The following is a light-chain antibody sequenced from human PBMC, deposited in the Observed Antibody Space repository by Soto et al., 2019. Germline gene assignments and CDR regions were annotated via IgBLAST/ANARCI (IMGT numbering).Light chain of an antibody. CDR3: QQRSSTPLT. V-gene: IGKV1-39*01. CDR2: GAS. J-gene: IGKJ3*01. Sequence: DIQMTQSPSYVSASVGGTVTITCRASQNIDNYLNWYQHEPGKAPKLLIYGASTLQSGVPSRFSGSGSGTDFTLTIASLQPEDYATYYCQQRSSTPLTFGPWTTVDVE. CDR1: QNIDNY.